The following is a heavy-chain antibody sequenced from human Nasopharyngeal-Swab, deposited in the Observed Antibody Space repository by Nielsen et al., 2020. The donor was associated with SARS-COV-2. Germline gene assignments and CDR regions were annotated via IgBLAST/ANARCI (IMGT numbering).Heavy chain of an antibody. V-gene: IGHV3-48*02. CDR1: EFTFNTYD. CDR2: ISSSSKTI. J-gene: IGHJ4*02. D-gene: IGHD1-26*01. CDR3: ARLRYYSSDY. Sequence: GESLKISCAASEFTFNTYDMNWVRQAPGKGLEWLSYISSSSKTIYYADSVKGRFTISRDNAKNSLYLQMNTLRDEDTAVYYCARLRYYSSDYWGQGTLVTVS.